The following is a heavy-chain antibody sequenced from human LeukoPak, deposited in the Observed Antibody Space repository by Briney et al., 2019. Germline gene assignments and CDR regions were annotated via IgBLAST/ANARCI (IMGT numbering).Heavy chain of an antibody. D-gene: IGHD6-13*01. CDR2: ISGSGDGT. CDR1: GFTFSSYA. CDR3: AKPPPGYSSPPDV. J-gene: IGHJ6*02. Sequence: QTGGSLRLSCAASGFTFSSYAMSWVRQAPGKGLEWVSSISGSGDGTYYADSVKGRITISRDNSKNTLYLQMNTLGAEDTAVYYCAKPPPGYSSPPDVWGQGTTVTVSS. V-gene: IGHV3-23*01.